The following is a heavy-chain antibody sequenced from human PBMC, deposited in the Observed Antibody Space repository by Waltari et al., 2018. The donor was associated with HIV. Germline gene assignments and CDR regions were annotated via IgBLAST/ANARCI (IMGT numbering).Heavy chain of an antibody. J-gene: IGHJ4*02. Sequence: QVNLVQSGVEVKKPGASVKVSCKTSGYTFTSSEISWMRQAPGQGLECMGWIRPHNGDTNEVQKFQGRVSMTADTSTRTAYMELRSLRSDDTAVYYCGRSKVTYFDYWGQGTLVTVSS. D-gene: IGHD2-21*02. CDR1: GYTFTSSE. CDR3: GRSKVTYFDY. V-gene: IGHV1-18*01. CDR2: IRPHNGDT.